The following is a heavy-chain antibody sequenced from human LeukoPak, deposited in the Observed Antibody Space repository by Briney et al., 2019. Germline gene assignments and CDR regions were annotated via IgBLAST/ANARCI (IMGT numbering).Heavy chain of an antibody. Sequence: SETLSLTCGVSGGPVTSTNWWTWVRQPPGKGLEWIGEVRLDGKTHYNPSLQSRLTILVSLSENHISLRLTSVTAADTAVYYCAREGGFFRPPDYSGQGTLVTVSS. CDR2: VRLDGKT. D-gene: IGHD3-3*01. CDR3: AREGGFFRPPDY. J-gene: IGHJ4*02. V-gene: IGHV4-4*02. CDR1: GGPVTSTNW.